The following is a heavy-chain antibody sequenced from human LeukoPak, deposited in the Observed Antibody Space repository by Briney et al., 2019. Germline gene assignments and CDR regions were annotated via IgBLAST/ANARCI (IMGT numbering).Heavy chain of an antibody. J-gene: IGHJ4*02. V-gene: IGHV3-74*01. CDR1: GFTFSSYW. CDR2: INSDGSST. Sequence: GGSLRLSCAASGFTFSSYWMHWVRQAPGKGLVWVSRINSDGSSTNYADSVKGRFTISRDNAKNTLYLQMNSLRAEDTAVYYCAKNTQYSGYYDCWGQGTLVAVSS. CDR3: AKNTQYSGYYDC. D-gene: IGHD6-6*01.